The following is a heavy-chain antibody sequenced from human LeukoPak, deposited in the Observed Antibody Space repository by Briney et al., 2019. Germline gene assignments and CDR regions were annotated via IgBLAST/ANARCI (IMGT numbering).Heavy chain of an antibody. CDR1: GFTFSSYG. J-gene: IGHJ4*02. CDR2: IWYDGSNK. Sequence: GGSLRLSCAASGFTFSSYGMHWVRQAPGKGLEGVAVIWYDGSNKYYADSVKGRFTISRDNSKNTLYLQMNSLRAEDTAVYYCARVSQLGYFDYWGQGTLVTVSS. D-gene: IGHD6-13*01. V-gene: IGHV3-33*01. CDR3: ARVSQLGYFDY.